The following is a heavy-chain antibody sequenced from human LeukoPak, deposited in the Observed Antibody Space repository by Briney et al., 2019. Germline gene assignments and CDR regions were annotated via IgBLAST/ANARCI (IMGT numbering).Heavy chain of an antibody. Sequence: GESLKISCNASGYIFTTYWIGWVRQMPGKGLEWMGIIYPSDSDTRYNPSLQGQVTISADKSISTAYLQLSRLEASDTAIYYCARGYSSSWAFDYWGRGTLVTVSS. CDR3: ARGYSSSWAFDY. D-gene: IGHD6-13*01. CDR2: IYPSDSDT. J-gene: IGHJ4*02. V-gene: IGHV5-51*01. CDR1: GYIFTTYW.